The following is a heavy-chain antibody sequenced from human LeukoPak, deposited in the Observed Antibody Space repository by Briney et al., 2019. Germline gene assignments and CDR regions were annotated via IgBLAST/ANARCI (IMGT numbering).Heavy chain of an antibody. CDR2: NSLLVLT. CDR3: SRENWAFSPFGY. CDR1: GGSISSTNW. Sequence: SGTLSLTCGVSGGSISSTNWWSWVRQPPGQGLEWIGENSLLVLTNYNPSLKSRVTMSLDKSKNHLSLNLTSVTAADTAVYYCSRENWAFSPFGYWGQGTLVTVSS. V-gene: IGHV4-4*02. D-gene: IGHD3-16*01. J-gene: IGHJ4*02.